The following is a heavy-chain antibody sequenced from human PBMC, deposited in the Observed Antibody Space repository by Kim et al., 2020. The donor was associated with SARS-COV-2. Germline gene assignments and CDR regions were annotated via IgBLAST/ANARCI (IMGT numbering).Heavy chain of an antibody. J-gene: IGHJ6*02. CDR3: ARGPRVRGVKFYGMDV. D-gene: IGHD3-10*01. Sequence: GGSLRLSCAASGFTFSSYDMHWVRQATGKGLEWVSAIGTAGDPYYPGSVKGRFTISRGNAKNSLYLQMNSLRAGDTAVYYCARGPRVRGVKFYGMDVWGQGTTVTVSS. V-gene: IGHV3-13*05. CDR2: IGTAGDP. CDR1: GFTFSSYD.